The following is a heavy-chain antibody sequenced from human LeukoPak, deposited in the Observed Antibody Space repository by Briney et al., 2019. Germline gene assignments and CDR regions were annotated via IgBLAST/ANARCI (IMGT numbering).Heavy chain of an antibody. Sequence: GGSLRLSCAASGFTFSTYWMTWVRQAPGKGLEWVAHIKEDGSMTRSIDSVKGRFTISRDNAKSSLYLQMNSLRDEDTAVYYCVRDIAWFRFDHWGQGTLVTVSS. D-gene: IGHD3-9*01. V-gene: IGHV3-7*03. CDR1: GFTFSTYW. CDR3: VRDIAWFRFDH. CDR2: IKEDGSMT. J-gene: IGHJ4*02.